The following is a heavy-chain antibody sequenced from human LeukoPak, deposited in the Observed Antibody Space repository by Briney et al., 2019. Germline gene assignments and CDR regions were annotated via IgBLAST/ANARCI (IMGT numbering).Heavy chain of an antibody. CDR2: IHQSGST. CDR3: ARDSDHTSMLFKGFDY. D-gene: IGHD5-18*01. CDR1: GYSISSGYY. Sequence: SETLSLTCTVSGYSISSGYYWGWIRQPPGKGLEWIGNIHQSGSTYYNPSVKSRVSISMDTSENQFSLKLNSVTAADTAVYYCARDSDHTSMLFKGFDYWGQGTLVTVSS. J-gene: IGHJ4*02. V-gene: IGHV4-38-2*02.